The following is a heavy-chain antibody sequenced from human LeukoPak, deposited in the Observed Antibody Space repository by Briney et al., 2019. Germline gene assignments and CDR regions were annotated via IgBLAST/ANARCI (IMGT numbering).Heavy chain of an antibody. CDR3: AREGPRGNSQFDY. CDR2: IWYDGSNK. D-gene: IGHD2/OR15-2a*01. Sequence: TGGSLRLSCAASGFTFSSYGMHWVRQAPGKGLEWVALIWYDGSNKYYADSVKGRLTISRDNSKNTLYLQMNSLRVEDTAVYYCAREGPRGNSQFDYWGQGTLVTASS. CDR1: GFTFSSYG. V-gene: IGHV3-33*01. J-gene: IGHJ4*02.